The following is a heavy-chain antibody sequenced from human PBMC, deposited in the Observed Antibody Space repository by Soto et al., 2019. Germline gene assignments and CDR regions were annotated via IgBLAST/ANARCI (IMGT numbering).Heavy chain of an antibody. CDR3: TTGEAYDSSVYYPDAFDI. CDR2: VKSNTDGGTT. CDR1: GFTFSNAW. V-gene: IGHV3-15*07. J-gene: IGHJ3*02. D-gene: IGHD3-22*01. Sequence: EVQLVESGGDLVKPGGSLRLSCAASGFTFSNAWMNWVRQAPGKGLEWVGRVKSNTDGGTTDYAAPVKGRFTISRDDSKNTLYLHMNGLKTEDTAVYYCTTGEAYDSSVYYPDAFDIWGQGTMVTVSS.